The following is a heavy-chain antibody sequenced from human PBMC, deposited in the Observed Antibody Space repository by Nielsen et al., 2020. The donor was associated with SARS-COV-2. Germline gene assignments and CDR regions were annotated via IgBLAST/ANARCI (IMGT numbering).Heavy chain of an antibody. CDR3: ARVYSPSSFITMIVVVITGFDY. CDR2: ISGSGGST. D-gene: IGHD3-22*01. Sequence: WIRQPPGKGLEWVSAISGSGGSTYYADSVKGRFTISRDNSKNTLYLQMNSLRAEDTAVYYCARVYSPSSFITMIVVVITGFDYWGQGTLVTVSS. J-gene: IGHJ4*02. V-gene: IGHV3-23*01.